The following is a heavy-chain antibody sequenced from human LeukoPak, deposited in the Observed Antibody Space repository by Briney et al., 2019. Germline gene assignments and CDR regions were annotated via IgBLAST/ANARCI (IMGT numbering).Heavy chain of an antibody. CDR2: IIPIFGTA. CDR3: ARAIPYYYDSSGHLSMGHYFDY. V-gene: IGHV1-69*06. D-gene: IGHD3-22*01. J-gene: IGHJ4*02. CDR1: GGTFSSYA. Sequence: SVKVSCKASGGTFSSYAISWVRQAPGQGLEWMGGIIPIFGTANYAQKFQGRVTITADKSTSTAYMELSSLRSEDTAVYYCARAIPYYYDSSGHLSMGHYFDYWGQGTLVTVSS.